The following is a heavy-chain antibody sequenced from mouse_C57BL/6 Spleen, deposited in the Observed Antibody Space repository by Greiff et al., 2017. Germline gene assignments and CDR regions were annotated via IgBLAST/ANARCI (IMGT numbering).Heavy chain of an antibody. Sequence: EVMLVESEGGLVQPGSSMKLSCTASGFTFSDYYMAWVRQVPEKGLELVANINYDGSSTYYLDSLKSRFIISRDNAKNILYLQMSSLKSEDTATYCCARGGYDSYGMAYWGQGTSVTVSS. V-gene: IGHV5-16*01. CDR3: ARGGYDSYGMAY. CDR1: GFTFSDYY. J-gene: IGHJ4*01. D-gene: IGHD2-3*01. CDR2: INYDGSST.